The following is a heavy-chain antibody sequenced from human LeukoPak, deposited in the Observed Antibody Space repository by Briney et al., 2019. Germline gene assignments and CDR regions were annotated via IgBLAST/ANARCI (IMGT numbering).Heavy chain of an antibody. CDR1: GFTFSSYA. CDR2: ISGSGGST. V-gene: IGHV3-23*01. D-gene: IGHD6-19*01. Sequence: PGGSLRLSCVASGFTFSSYAMSWVRQAPGKGLEWVSGISGSGGSTYYADSVKGRFAISRDNSKNTLFLQMNSLRAEDTAVYYCAKETYRSGWYPYFDYWGQGTLVTVSS. CDR3: AKETYRSGWYPYFDY. J-gene: IGHJ4*02.